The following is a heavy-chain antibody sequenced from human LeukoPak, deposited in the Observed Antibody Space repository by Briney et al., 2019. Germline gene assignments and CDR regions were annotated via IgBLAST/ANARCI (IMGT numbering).Heavy chain of an antibody. Sequence: PSETLSLTCAVYGGSFSGFYWSWIRQPPGKGLEWIGEINHSGSTNYNPSLKSRVTISVDTSKNQFSLKLSSVTAADTAVYYCARVNSGSYKDWGQGTLVTVSS. V-gene: IGHV4-34*01. J-gene: IGHJ4*02. D-gene: IGHD1-26*01. CDR3: ARVNSGSYKD. CDR1: GGSFSGFY. CDR2: INHSGST.